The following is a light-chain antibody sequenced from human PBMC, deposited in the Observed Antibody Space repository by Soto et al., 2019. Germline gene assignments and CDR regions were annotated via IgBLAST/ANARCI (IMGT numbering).Light chain of an antibody. V-gene: IGKV3-20*01. J-gene: IGKJ5*01. CDR2: STS. CDR3: QQYANSPRLT. Sequence: EVVLTQSPGTRSLSPGERATLSCRASQSVTNTYLAWYQQKPGQAPRLLLYSTSRRATGIPDRFTGSGSGTDFILTISRLEPEDFAVYYCQQYANSPRLTFGQGTRLEI. CDR1: QSVTNTY.